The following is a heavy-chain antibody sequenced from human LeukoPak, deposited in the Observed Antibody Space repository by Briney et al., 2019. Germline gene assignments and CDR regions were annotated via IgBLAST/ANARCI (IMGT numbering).Heavy chain of an antibody. V-gene: IGHV3-74*01. CDR1: GFTFSRYC. D-gene: IGHD2/OR15-2a*01. Sequence: GGSLRLFCAASGFTFSRYCMLWVRQAPGKGPVWVSRVDVHEQGTACADSVKSRFTISRDNAKNTLSLQMNSLSAEDTAVYYCARSNYDSTTFYYHLDLWGQGTLVTVSS. CDR2: VDVHEQGT. CDR3: ARSNYDSTTFYYHLDL. J-gene: IGHJ5*02.